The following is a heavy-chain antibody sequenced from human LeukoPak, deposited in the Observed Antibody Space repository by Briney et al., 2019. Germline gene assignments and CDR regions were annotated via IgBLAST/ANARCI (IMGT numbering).Heavy chain of an antibody. CDR2: ISGSGGST. CDR1: GFIFSSYG. CDR3: AKGGALDGDAFDI. J-gene: IGHJ3*02. D-gene: IGHD4/OR15-4a*01. V-gene: IGHV3-23*01. Sequence: GGSLRLSCAASGFIFSSYGMSWVRQAPGKGLEWVSAISGSGGSTYYADSVKGRFTISRDNSKNTLYLQMNSLRAEDTAVYYCAKGGALDGDAFDIWGQGTMVTVSS.